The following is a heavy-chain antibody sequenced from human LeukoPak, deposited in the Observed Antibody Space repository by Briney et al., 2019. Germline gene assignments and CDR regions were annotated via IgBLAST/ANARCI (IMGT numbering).Heavy chain of an antibody. Sequence: PGGSLRLSCAGSGFTFSDFSMSWIRQAPGKGLDCVSYITSTGTTIYYAASVKGRFTVSRDNAKNTLYLQMNSLRAEDTAVYYCVRDLGGRSGHWGQGTLVTVSS. J-gene: IGHJ4*02. CDR1: GFTFSDFS. CDR2: ITSTGTTI. CDR3: VRDLGGRSGH. V-gene: IGHV3-11*04. D-gene: IGHD1-26*01.